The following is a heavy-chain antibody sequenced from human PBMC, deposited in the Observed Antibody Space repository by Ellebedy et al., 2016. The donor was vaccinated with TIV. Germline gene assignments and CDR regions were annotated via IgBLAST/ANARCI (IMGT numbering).Heavy chain of an antibody. V-gene: IGHV4-39*01. CDR2: IHDSGST. CDR1: GGSVNSLSYY. Sequence: MPSETLSLTCTVSGGSVNSLSYYGGWIRQPPGKGLEWIGNIHDSGSTKYSPSLKSRVTISIDTSKNQFSLKLTSLTAADTAVYYCARLTSVTPYYGVDVWGQGTTVTVSS. D-gene: IGHD2-21*02. CDR3: ARLTSVTPYYGVDV. J-gene: IGHJ6*02.